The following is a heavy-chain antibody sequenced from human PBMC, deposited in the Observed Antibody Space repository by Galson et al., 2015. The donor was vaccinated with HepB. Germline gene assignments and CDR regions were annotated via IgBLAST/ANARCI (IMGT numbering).Heavy chain of an antibody. CDR3: TRVKISGYSSNWRFYYYGMDV. CDR1: GGSISSYY. Sequence: SETLSLTCTVSGGSISSYYWSWIRQPPGKGLEWIGNIYYSGSTNYNPSLKSRVTISVDTSKNQFSLKLSSVTAADTAVYYCTRVKISGYSSNWRFYYYGMDVWGQGTTVTVSS. J-gene: IGHJ6*02. CDR2: IYYSGST. V-gene: IGHV4-59*01. D-gene: IGHD6-13*01.